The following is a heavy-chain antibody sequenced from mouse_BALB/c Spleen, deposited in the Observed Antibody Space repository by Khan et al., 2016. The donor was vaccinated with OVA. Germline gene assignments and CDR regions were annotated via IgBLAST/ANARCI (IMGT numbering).Heavy chain of an antibody. Sequence: QVQLKESGPGLMRPSQSLSITCTVSGFSLTTYGVHWVRQSPGKGLEWLGVIWSGGSTDYSAAFISRLSISKDNSKSQVFFKMNSLQPNDTAIYYCARNYDYDEGLAYWGQGTLVTVSA. J-gene: IGHJ3*01. D-gene: IGHD2-4*01. CDR1: GFSLTTYG. V-gene: IGHV2-2*02. CDR3: ARNYDYDEGLAY. CDR2: IWSGGST.